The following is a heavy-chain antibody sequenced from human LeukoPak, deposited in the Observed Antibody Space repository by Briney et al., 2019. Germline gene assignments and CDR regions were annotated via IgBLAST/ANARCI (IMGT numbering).Heavy chain of an antibody. CDR3: AKTPIRYCSGGSCYSTKANYFDY. CDR2: ISGSGGST. J-gene: IGHJ4*02. D-gene: IGHD2-15*01. CDR1: GFTFSSYA. V-gene: IGHV3-23*01. Sequence: GGSLRLSCAASGFTFSSYAMSWVRQAPGKGLEWVSAISGSGGSTYYADSVKGRLTIPRDNSKNTLYLQMNSLRAEDTAVYYCAKTPIRYCSGGSCYSTKANYFDYWGQGTLVTVSS.